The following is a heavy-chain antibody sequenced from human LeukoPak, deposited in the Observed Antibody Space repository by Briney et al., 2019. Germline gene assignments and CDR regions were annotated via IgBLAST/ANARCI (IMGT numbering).Heavy chain of an antibody. Sequence: SETLSLTCTVSGGSISSGGYYWSWIRQHPGKGLEWIGYIYYSGSTYYNPSLKSRVTISVDTSKSQFSLKLSSVTAADTAVYYCASDKQPGGWFDPWGQGTLVIVSS. CDR3: ASDKQPGGWFDP. D-gene: IGHD1-14*01. V-gene: IGHV4-31*03. J-gene: IGHJ5*02. CDR1: GGSISSGGYY. CDR2: IYYSGST.